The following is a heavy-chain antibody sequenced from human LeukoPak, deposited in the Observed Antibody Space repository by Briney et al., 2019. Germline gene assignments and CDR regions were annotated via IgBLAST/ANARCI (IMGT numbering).Heavy chain of an antibody. CDR3: ARLHSLIRAQPDDC. D-gene: IGHD3-22*01. CDR2: IYSGGST. J-gene: IGHJ4*02. Sequence: PGGSLRLSRAASGFTVSSNYMSWVRQAPGKGLEWVSIIYSGGSTYYADSVKGRFTISRDNSKNTLYLQLNSLRAEDTAVYYCARLHSLIRAQPDDCWGQGTLVTVSS. V-gene: IGHV3-53*01. CDR1: GFTVSSNY.